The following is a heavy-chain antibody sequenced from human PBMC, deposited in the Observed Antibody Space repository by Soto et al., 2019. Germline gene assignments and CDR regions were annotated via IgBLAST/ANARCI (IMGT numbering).Heavy chain of an antibody. V-gene: IGHV6-1*01. D-gene: IGHD1-7*01. Sequence: SQTLSLTCVISGDSVSSNSAAWNWIRQSPSRGLEWLGRTYYRSRWYNDYAVSVRSRITVNADTSKNQFSLHLNSVTPEDTAVYYCAGTSSLQSYYMDVWDKGTTVTLAS. J-gene: IGHJ6*03. CDR1: GDSVSSNSAA. CDR2: TYYRSRWYN. CDR3: AGTSSLQSYYMDV.